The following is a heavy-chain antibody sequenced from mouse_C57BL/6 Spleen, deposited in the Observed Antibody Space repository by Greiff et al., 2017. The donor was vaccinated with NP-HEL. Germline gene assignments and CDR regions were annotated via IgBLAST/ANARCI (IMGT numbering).Heavy chain of an antibody. CDR3: ARAEYYDYDVIFFAY. CDR1: GYTFTDHT. V-gene: IGHV1-78*01. J-gene: IGHJ3*01. CDR2: IYPRDGST. Sequence: QVQLQQSDAELVKPGASVKISCKVSGYTFTDHTIHWMKQRPEQGLEWIGYIYPRDGSTKYNEKFKGKATLTADKSSSTAYMQLNSLTSEDSAVYFCARAEYYDYDVIFFAYWGQGTLVTVSA. D-gene: IGHD2-4*01.